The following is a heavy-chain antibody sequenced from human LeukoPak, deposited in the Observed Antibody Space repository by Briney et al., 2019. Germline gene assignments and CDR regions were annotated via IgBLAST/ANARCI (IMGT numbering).Heavy chain of an antibody. D-gene: IGHD4-17*01. CDR1: GFTFSSYG. Sequence: GTSLRLSCAASGFTFSSYGMHWVRQAPGKGLEWVAVISYDEINKHYADSVKGRFTISRDNSKNTLYLQMNSLRIEDTAVYYCAKGRWGMTTVTTPWGYWGQGTLVTVSS. CDR3: AKGRWGMTTVTTPWGY. J-gene: IGHJ4*02. CDR2: ISYDEINK. V-gene: IGHV3-30*18.